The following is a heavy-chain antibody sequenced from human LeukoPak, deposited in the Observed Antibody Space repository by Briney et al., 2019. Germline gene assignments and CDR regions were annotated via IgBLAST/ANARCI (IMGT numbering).Heavy chain of an antibody. CDR2: ISYDGSNK. J-gene: IGHJ4*02. V-gene: IGHV3-30-3*01. CDR1: GFTFSSYA. Sequence: GGSLRLSCAASGFTFSSYAMHWVRQAPGKGLEWVAVISYDGSNKYYADSVKGRFTISRDNSKNTLYLQMNSLRAEDTAVYYCARPYVIQLWSQVPFDYWGQGTLVTVSS. CDR3: ARPYVIQLWSQVPFDY. D-gene: IGHD5-18*01.